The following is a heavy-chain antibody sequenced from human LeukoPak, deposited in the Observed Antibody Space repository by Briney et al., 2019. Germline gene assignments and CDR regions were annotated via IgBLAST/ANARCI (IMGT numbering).Heavy chain of an antibody. V-gene: IGHV3-48*04. CDR3: ARVGTSSKYYYYMDV. D-gene: IGHD1-1*01. J-gene: IGHJ6*03. CDR2: ITSSGATI. CDR1: GFTFSSYT. Sequence: GGSLRLSCAASGFTFSSYTMTWVRQAPGKGLEWVSYITSSGATIYYADSVKGRFTISRDNAKNSLYLQMNSPRAEDTAVYYCARVGTSSKYYYYMDVWGIGTTVTVSS.